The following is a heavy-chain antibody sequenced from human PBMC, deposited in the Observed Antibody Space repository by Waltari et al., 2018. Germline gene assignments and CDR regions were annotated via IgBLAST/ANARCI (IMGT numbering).Heavy chain of an antibody. Sequence: VELEESGGGSVKQGGSLTLSCDGSGFTLISPSMHWARQAPGKGLEWVGRIKSTTDGGTTHYASHVQGRFSISRDDSKKRVYLDMNSLRPEDTAVYFCAIEWYTDTYRGFDYWGQGALVTVSS. D-gene: IGHD2-8*01. CDR2: IKSTTDGGTT. V-gene: IGHV3-15*07. CDR1: GFTLISPS. CDR3: AIEWYTDTYRGFDY. J-gene: IGHJ4*02.